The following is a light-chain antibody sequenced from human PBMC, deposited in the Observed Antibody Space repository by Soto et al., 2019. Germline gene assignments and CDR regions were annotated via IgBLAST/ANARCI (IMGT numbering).Light chain of an antibody. CDR1: SSDIGGYDY. Sequence: QSVLTQPASVSGSPGQSITISCTGTSSDIGGYDYVSWYQQHPGKAPKLMIYEVTNRPSGVSNRFSGSKSGNTASLIISGLQAEDEAGYYCSSYTSSNTVVFGGGTKLTVL. J-gene: IGLJ2*01. CDR3: SSYTSSNTVV. V-gene: IGLV2-14*01. CDR2: EVT.